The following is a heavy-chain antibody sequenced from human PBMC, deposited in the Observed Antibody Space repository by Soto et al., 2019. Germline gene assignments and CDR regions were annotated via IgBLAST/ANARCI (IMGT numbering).Heavy chain of an antibody. CDR1: GYIFTSYG. J-gene: IGHJ5*02. V-gene: IGHV1-18*04. CDR2: ISGYNANT. Sequence: GASVKVSCKASGYIFTSYGISWVRQAPGQGLEWMGWISGYNANTNYAQKVQGRVTMTTDTSTNTAYMDPRNLTPDDTAVDYCARGHRYSSTSTCFARVTWLDPWG. D-gene: IGHD3-9*01. CDR3: ARGHRYSSTSTCFARVTWLDP.